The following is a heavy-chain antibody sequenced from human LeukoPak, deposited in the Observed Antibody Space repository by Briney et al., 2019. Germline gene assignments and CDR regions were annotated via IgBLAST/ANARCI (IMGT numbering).Heavy chain of an antibody. V-gene: IGHV1-2*02. Sequence: GASVKVSCKASGYTFTGYYIHWVRQAPGQGLEWMGWINPNSGGTNNAQKFQGRVAMTRDTSISTAYMELSRLRSDDTAVYYCARTYCGGDCYLNDAFGIWGQGTMVTVSS. J-gene: IGHJ3*02. CDR3: ARTYCGGDCYLNDAFGI. D-gene: IGHD2-21*01. CDR1: GYTFTGYY. CDR2: INPNSGGT.